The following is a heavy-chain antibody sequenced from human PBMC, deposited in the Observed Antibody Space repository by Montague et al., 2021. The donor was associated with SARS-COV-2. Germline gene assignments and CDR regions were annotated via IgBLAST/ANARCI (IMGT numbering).Heavy chain of an antibody. CDR3: ASPGGYCSGGSCYYVY. CDR2: IYYSGST. V-gene: IGHV4-31*03. D-gene: IGHD2-15*01. J-gene: IGHJ4*02. Sequence: TLSLTCTVSGGSISSGGYYWSWIRQHPGKGLEWIGYIYYSGSTYYNPSPKSRVTISIDTSKNQFSLNLNSVTAADGAVYYCASPGGYCSGGSCYYVYWGQGTLVTVSS. CDR1: GGSISSGGYY.